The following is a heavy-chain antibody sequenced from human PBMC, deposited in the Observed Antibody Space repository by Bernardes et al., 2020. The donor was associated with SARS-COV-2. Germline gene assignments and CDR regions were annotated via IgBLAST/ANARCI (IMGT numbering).Heavy chain of an antibody. CDR2: INTDGSNT. V-gene: IGHV3-74*01. Sequence: GGSLRLSCAASGFTFSGSWMHWVRQGPGKGLVWVSRINTDGSNTIYADSVKGRFIVSRDNAKNTLYLQMNRLSPEDSAMYYCVRDGDGYNTHWFAYWGQGTLVTVSS. J-gene: IGHJ4*02. CDR3: VRDGDGYNTHWFAY. CDR1: GFTFSGSW. D-gene: IGHD5-12*01.